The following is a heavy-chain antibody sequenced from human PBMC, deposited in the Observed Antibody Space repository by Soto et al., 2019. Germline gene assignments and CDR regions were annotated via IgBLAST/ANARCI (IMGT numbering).Heavy chain of an antibody. CDR2: IIPMFSKA. D-gene: IGHD2-2*02. CDR3: ATRVVLVQAAINSYYYGMDV. V-gene: IGHV1-69*13. CDR1: GCTFSSYG. Sequence: SVKRCCKASGCTFSSYGISWVRKAPGHGVHWMGGIIPMFSKADSAQKFHDRVTINAYESTSTAYMELNSLRSEDTAVYYCATRVVLVQAAINSYYYGMDVWGQGTTVTGSS. J-gene: IGHJ6*01.